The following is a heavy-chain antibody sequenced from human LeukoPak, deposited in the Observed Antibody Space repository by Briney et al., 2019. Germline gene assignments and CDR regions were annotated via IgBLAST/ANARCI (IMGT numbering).Heavy chain of an antibody. CDR3: ARGYSSGWYPNYMDV. V-gene: IGHV3-23*01. CDR2: ISGSGGST. D-gene: IGHD6-19*01. J-gene: IGHJ6*03. Sequence: GGSLRLSCAASGFTFSSYAMSWVRQAPGKGLEWVSAISGSGGSTFYADSVKGRLTISRDNSKNTLYLHMNSLRAEDTALYYCARGYSSGWYPNYMDVWGKGTTVTVSS. CDR1: GFTFSSYA.